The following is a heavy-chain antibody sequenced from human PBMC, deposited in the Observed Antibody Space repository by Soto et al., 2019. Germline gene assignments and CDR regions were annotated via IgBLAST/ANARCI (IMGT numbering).Heavy chain of an antibody. CDR3: ARRSSSSWYPPLFPEYNWFDP. D-gene: IGHD6-13*01. CDR1: GYSFTSYW. Sequence: PGESLKISCKGSGYSFTSYWIGWVRQMPGKGLEWMGIIYPGDSDTRYSPSFQGQVTISADKSISTAYLQWGSLKASDTAMYYCARRSSSSWYPPLFPEYNWFDPWGQGTLVTVSS. CDR2: IYPGDSDT. V-gene: IGHV5-51*01. J-gene: IGHJ5*02.